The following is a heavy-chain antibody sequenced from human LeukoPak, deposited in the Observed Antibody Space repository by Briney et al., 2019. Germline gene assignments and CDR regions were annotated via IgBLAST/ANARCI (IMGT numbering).Heavy chain of an antibody. J-gene: IGHJ1*01. CDR3: ASTTHPDYSGDWPYVED. CDR1: GGSMTNFL. D-gene: IGHD2-21*02. V-gene: IGHV4-59*08. Sequence: SETLSLTCSVSGGSMTNFLWSWIRQSPGKGLEWIAYVSYNGDTNFDSSLKSRVTISIHTSTNQFSLKLRSVTAAHTGIYYCASTTHPDYSGDWPYVEDWGQGTRVTVTA. CDR2: VSYNGDT.